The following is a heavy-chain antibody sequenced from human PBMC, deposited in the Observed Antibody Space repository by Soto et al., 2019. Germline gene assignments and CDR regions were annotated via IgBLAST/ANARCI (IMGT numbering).Heavy chain of an antibody. CDR3: ARGSSIIHYYYYYGMDV. Sequence: QVQLVQSGAEVKKPGSSVKVSCKASGGTFSSYAISWVRQAPGQGLEWMGGIIPIFGTPNYAQKSQGRVTITADESTSTAYMELSSLRSEDTAVYYCARGSSIIHYYYYYGMDVWGQGTTVTVSS. CDR1: GGTFSSYA. D-gene: IGHD1-26*01. CDR2: IIPIFGTP. V-gene: IGHV1-69*01. J-gene: IGHJ6*02.